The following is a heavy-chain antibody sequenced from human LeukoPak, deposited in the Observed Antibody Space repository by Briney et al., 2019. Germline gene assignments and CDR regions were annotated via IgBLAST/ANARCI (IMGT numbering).Heavy chain of an antibody. CDR1: GFTFSSYG. Sequence: GGSLRLSXAASGFTFSSYGMHWVRQAPGKGLEWVAVIWYDGSNKYYADSVKGRFTISRDNSKNTLYLQMNSLRAEDTAVNYCAILSGYSLDYWGQGTLVTVSS. D-gene: IGHD5-18*01. CDR2: IWYDGSNK. V-gene: IGHV3-33*01. CDR3: AILSGYSLDY. J-gene: IGHJ4*02.